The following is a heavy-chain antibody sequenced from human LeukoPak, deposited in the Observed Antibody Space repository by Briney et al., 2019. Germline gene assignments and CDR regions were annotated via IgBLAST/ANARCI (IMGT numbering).Heavy chain of an antibody. D-gene: IGHD2-2*01. Sequence: GGSLRLSCAASGFPFRNYAMRWVRQAPGKGLELISSITPGGDATFYTDSVKGRFTISRDNSINTLYLQMNYLRAEDTAIYYCAKGESQPKYFFDRWGQGVLVTVSS. V-gene: IGHV3-23*01. CDR2: ITPGGDAT. J-gene: IGHJ4*02. CDR3: AKGESQPKYFFDR. CDR1: GFPFRNYA.